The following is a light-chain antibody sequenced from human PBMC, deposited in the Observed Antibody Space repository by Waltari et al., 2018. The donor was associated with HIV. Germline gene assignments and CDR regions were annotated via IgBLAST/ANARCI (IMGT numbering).Light chain of an antibody. V-gene: IGLV1-40*01. CDR2: LTS. CDR1: SSNIGAGYD. J-gene: IGLJ2*01. CDR3: QSYDNSLSGSI. Sequence: QSVLTQPPSLSGAPGQRVIISCPGSSSNIGAGYDVNWYQHLPGTAPKVVISLTSPRPLGVPDRFSGSKSGASASLAIVGLRAEDEADYYCQSYDNSLSGSIFGGGTKVTVL.